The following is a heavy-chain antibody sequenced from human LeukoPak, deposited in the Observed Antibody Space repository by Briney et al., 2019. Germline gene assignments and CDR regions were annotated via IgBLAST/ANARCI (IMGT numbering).Heavy chain of an antibody. CDR3: ARGRRSGTSFSFDH. J-gene: IGHJ4*02. V-gene: IGHV4-61*01. D-gene: IGHD2-2*01. Sequence: PSETLSLTCTVSGGSISSGSYYWSWIRQPPGKGLEWIGYIYYSGSTNYNPSLKSRVTISVDTSKNQFSLKLSSVTAADTAVYYCARGRRSGTSFSFDHWGQGTLVTVSS. CDR1: GGSISSGSYY. CDR2: IYYSGST.